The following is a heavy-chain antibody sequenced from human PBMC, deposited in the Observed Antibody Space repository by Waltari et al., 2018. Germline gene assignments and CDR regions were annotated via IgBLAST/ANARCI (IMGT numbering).Heavy chain of an antibody. J-gene: IGHJ2*01. V-gene: IGHV4-34*01. CDR3: ARGNWGGWYFDL. D-gene: IGHD7-27*01. Sequence: QVQLQQWGAGLLKPSETLSLTCAGYVGSFTDHYWTWVRQAPGKGLEWVGQINDSGSTIYNPSLNSRATISVDRFRKQFSLRLNSVTAADTAVYYCARGNWGGWYFDLWGRGTLVTVSS. CDR1: VGSFTDHY. CDR2: INDSGST.